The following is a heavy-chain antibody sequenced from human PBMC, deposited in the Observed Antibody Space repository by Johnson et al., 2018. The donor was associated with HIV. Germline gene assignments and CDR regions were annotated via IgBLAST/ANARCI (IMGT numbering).Heavy chain of an antibody. CDR1: GFIFSNAW. Sequence: VQLVESGGGLVKPGGSLRLSCAASGFIFSNAWMHWVRQAPGKGLEWVGRIKSKTHCETTDYAAPVKGRFSISRDDSKNTLYLQMNSLKSEDTAVYYCTTDQVDSGSYYNAFHIWGQGTTVTVSS. CDR2: IKSKTHCETT. CDR3: TTDQVDSGSYYNAFHI. J-gene: IGHJ3*02. V-gene: IGHV3-15*01. D-gene: IGHD1-26*01.